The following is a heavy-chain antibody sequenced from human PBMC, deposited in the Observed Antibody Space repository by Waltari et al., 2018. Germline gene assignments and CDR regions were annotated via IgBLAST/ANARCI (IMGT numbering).Heavy chain of an antibody. V-gene: IGHV4-39*07. J-gene: IGHJ4*02. CDR3: ARDRGSAGATFDY. D-gene: IGHD1-26*01. Sequence: QLQLQESGPGLVKPSETLSLTCTVSGGSISSSSYHWGWLRQPPGKGLEWIGSIYYSGSTYYNPSLKSRVTISVDTSKNQFSLKLSSVTAADTAVYYCARDRGSAGATFDYWGQGTLVTVSS. CDR2: IYYSGST. CDR1: GGSISSSSYH.